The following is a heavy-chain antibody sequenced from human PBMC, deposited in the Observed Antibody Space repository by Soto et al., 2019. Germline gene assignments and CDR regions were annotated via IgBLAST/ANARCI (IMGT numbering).Heavy chain of an antibody. V-gene: IGHV3-7*01. J-gene: IGHJ3*02. CDR3: AREILVPAAFDAFDI. CDR2: IKPDGSVK. Sequence: EVHLVESGGGLVQPGGSLRLSCAASGFTFSNYWMSWVRQAPGKGLEWVANIKPDGSVKFYVDSLKGRFNRFTLSRDNAKNTMYLQVNSLRVEDTAVYYCAREILVPAAFDAFDILGQGTMVTVSS. D-gene: IGHD2-2*01. CDR1: GFTFSNYW.